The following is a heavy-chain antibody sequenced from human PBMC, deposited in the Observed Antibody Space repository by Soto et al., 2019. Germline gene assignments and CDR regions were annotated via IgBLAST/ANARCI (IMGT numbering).Heavy chain of an antibody. CDR3: ARASSRELPLDY. V-gene: IGHV3-64*01. D-gene: IGHD1-26*01. J-gene: IGHJ4*02. CDR2: ISSNGGST. Sequence: WCRQAPGKGLQYASGISSNGGSTYYANSVKGRFTISRDNSKNTLYLQMNSLRAEDTAVYYCARASSRELPLDYWGQGTLVTVSS.